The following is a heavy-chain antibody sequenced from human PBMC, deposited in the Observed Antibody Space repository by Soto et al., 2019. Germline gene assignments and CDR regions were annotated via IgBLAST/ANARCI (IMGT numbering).Heavy chain of an antibody. CDR2: ISYDGSNK. J-gene: IGHJ6*03. CDR3: AKEKCNMDYYYYYMDV. Sequence: QVQLVESGGGVVQPGRSLRLSCAASGFTFSSYGMHWVRQAPGKGLEWVAVISYDGSNKYYAESVKGRFTISRDNSKNTLYLQMNSLRAEDTAVYYCAKEKCNMDYYYYYMDVWGKGTTVTVSS. V-gene: IGHV3-30*18. CDR1: GFTFSSYG. D-gene: IGHD2-8*01.